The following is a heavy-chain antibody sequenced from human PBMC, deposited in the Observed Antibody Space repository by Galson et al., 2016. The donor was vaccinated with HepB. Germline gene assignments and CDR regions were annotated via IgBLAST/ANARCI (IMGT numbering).Heavy chain of an antibody. V-gene: IGHV1-2*04. J-gene: IGHJ5*01. CDR1: GYPFTGYF. CDR2: INPSTGDT. Sequence: SVKVSCKASGYPFTGYFIHWMRQAPGQGLEWMGWINPSTGDTNYAQRFQGWVTMTRDTSISTVYMELTSLTSDDTAMYYCARGVSDIVSDPPPVYLPAIWFDAWGHGVQVTVSS. CDR3: ARGVSDIVSDPPPVYLPAIWFDA. D-gene: IGHD2-21*01.